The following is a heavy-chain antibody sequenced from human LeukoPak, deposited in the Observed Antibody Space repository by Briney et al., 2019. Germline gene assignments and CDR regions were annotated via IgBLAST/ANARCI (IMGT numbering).Heavy chain of an antibody. D-gene: IGHD5-24*01. CDR3: ARVRDGYNDY. CDR1: GGSISSGDYY. CDR2: IYYSGST. V-gene: IGHV4-30-4*01. Sequence: SETLSLTCTVSGGSISSGDYYWSWIRQPPGKGLEWIGYIYYSGSTYYNPSLKSRVTISVDTSKNQSSLKLSSVTAADTAVYYCARVRDGYNDYWGQGTLVTVSS. J-gene: IGHJ4*02.